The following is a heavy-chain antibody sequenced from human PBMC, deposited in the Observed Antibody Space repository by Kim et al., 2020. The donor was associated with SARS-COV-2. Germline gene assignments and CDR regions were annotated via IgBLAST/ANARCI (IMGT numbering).Heavy chain of an antibody. V-gene: IGHV3-7*01. CDR3: VRIGTSRPFDY. Sequence: GGSLRLSCATSGFTFSNYWMSWVRQAPGKGLEWVANINNDGSVQSYADSVRGRFTISRDDAKKSVYLQMSSLRAEDTAVYFCVRIGTSRPFDYWGQRTLVTVSS. CDR2: INNDGSVQ. D-gene: IGHD2-21*01. J-gene: IGHJ4*02. CDR1: GFTFSNYW.